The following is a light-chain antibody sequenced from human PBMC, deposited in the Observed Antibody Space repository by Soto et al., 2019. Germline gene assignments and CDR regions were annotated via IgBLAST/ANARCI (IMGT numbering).Light chain of an antibody. CDR3: QQYDNWPPGRGGYT. V-gene: IGKV3-15*01. J-gene: IGKJ2*01. Sequence: EIVMTQSPATLSVSPGERATLSCRASQSVSSNLAWYQQKPGQAPRLLFYGASTRATGIPARFSGSGSGTEFTLTISSLQSEDFAVYYCQQYDNWPPGRGGYTFGQGTKLEIK. CDR1: QSVSSN. CDR2: GAS.